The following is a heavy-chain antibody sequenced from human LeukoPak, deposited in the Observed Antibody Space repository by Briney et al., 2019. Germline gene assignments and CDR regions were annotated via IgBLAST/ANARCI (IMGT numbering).Heavy chain of an antibody. CDR3: ARATATYYDILTGYYKGDSCFDY. V-gene: IGHV3-7*01. CDR2: IREDGTEK. J-gene: IGHJ4*02. CDR1: GFTFSGAW. D-gene: IGHD3-9*01. Sequence: GGSLRLSCTASGFTFSGAWMTWVRQAPGKGLEWVANIREDGTEKNYVDSVKGRFTISRDNAKNSLYLQMNSLRAEDTAVYYCARATATYYDILTGYYKGDSCFDYWGQGTLVTVSS.